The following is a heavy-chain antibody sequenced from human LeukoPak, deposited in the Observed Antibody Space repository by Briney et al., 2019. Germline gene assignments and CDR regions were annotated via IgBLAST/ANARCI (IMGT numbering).Heavy chain of an antibody. V-gene: IGHV4-61*01. CDR3: ARSVGKGTFDY. D-gene: IGHD5/OR15-5a*01. CDR2: IYYSGST. J-gene: IGHJ4*02. Sequence: SETLSLTCTVSGGSISSSSYYWSWIRQPPGKGLEWIGYIYYSGSTNYNPSLKSRVTISVDTSKNQFSLKLSSVTAADTAVYYCARSVGKGTFDYWGQGTLVTVSS. CDR1: GGSISSSSYY.